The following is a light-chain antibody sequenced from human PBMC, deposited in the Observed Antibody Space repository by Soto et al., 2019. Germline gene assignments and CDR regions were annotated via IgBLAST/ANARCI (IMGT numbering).Light chain of an antibody. V-gene: IGKV3-15*01. CDR2: GAS. Sequence: EIVMTQSPATLSVSPGERATLSCRASQSVSSNLAWYQQKPGQAPRLLIYGASTRATGIPARFSGSGCGTEFTLTISSLQSEDFAVYYCQQNNHFWTFGQGTKVEIK. J-gene: IGKJ1*01. CDR1: QSVSSN. CDR3: QQNNHFWT.